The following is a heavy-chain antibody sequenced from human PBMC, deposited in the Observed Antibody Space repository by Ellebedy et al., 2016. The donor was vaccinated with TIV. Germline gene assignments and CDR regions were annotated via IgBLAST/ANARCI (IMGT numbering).Heavy chain of an antibody. D-gene: IGHD1-1*01. CDR3: TKDRSYNTPYYFDY. V-gene: IGHV3-66*03. Sequence: PGGSLRLSCAASGFPVGSHFMSWVRQAPGRGPECVSIIYSTGTTDYADSVRGRFTISRDDSKNTLYLQMNSLRAEDTAVYYCTKDRSYNTPYYFDYWGQGTLVTVSS. J-gene: IGHJ4*02. CDR2: IYSTGTT. CDR1: GFPVGSHF.